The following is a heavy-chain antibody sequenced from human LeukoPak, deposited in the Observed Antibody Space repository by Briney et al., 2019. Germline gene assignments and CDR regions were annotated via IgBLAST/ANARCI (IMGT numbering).Heavy chain of an antibody. V-gene: IGHV4-4*07. J-gene: IGHJ4*02. CDR1: GGSISSYY. Sequence: SETLSLTCTVSGGSISSYYGSWIRQPAGKGLEWIGRIYTSGSTNYNPSLKSRVTMSVDTSKNQFSLKLSSVTAADTAVYYCARSLGYCTNGVCKYYFDYWGQGTLVTVSS. CDR3: ARSLGYCTNGVCKYYFDY. D-gene: IGHD2-8*01. CDR2: IYTSGST.